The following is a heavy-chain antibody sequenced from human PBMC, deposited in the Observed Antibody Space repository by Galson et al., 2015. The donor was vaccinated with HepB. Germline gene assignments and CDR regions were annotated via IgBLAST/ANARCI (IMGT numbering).Heavy chain of an antibody. V-gene: IGHV3-7*01. Sequence: SLGLSCAASGFTFSSYWMTWVRQAPGQGLEWVANMKGDGSKTYSVDSVTGRFTISRVDAKNSAYLHMNSLRAEDTAMYYCARDLSYSSDGRWYDVFDMWGQGTMVTVSS. CDR2: MKGDGSKT. J-gene: IGHJ3*02. CDR1: GFTFSSYW. D-gene: IGHD2-15*01. CDR3: ARDLSYSSDGRWYDVFDM.